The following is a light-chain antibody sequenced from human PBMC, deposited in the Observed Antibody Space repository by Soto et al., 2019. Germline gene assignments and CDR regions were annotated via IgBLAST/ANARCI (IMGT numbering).Light chain of an antibody. V-gene: IGLV2-14*01. CDR3: SAHTTSFTFL. Sequence: QSALTQPASVSGSPGQSITISCIGSSSDIGSYDYVSWHQHQQGKAPKVLIYGVSNRPSGVSSRFSGSRSGNTASLTISGLQAEDEATYYCSAHTTSFTFLFGPGTKVTVL. J-gene: IGLJ1*01. CDR2: GVS. CDR1: SSDIGSYDY.